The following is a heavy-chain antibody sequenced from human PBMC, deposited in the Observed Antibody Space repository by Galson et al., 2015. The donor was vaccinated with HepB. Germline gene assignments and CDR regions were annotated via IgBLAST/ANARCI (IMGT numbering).Heavy chain of an antibody. J-gene: IGHJ4*02. CDR3: ARDVSAWSRDY. Sequence: SLRLSCAASGFSFNIYSMDWVRQAPGKGLQWVATISSGRQHIFYADSVKGRFTISRDNAKNSLFLLMNSLRDGDTAVYYCARDVSAWSRDYWGQGTLVSVSS. CDR1: GFSFNIYS. D-gene: IGHD6-19*01. CDR2: ISSGRQHI. V-gene: IGHV3-21*01.